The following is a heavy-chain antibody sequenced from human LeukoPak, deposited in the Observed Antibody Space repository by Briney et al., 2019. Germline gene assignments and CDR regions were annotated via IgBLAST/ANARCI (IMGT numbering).Heavy chain of an antibody. D-gene: IGHD6-13*01. CDR2: INHSGST. Sequence: SETLSLTCAVYGGSFSGCYWSWIRQPPGKGLEWIGEINHSGSTNYNPSLKSRVTISVDTSKNQFSLKLSSVTAADTAVYFCGSSHSSSWYDFWGQGTLVTVSS. V-gene: IGHV4-34*01. CDR1: GGSFSGCY. J-gene: IGHJ4*02. CDR3: GSSHSSSWYDF.